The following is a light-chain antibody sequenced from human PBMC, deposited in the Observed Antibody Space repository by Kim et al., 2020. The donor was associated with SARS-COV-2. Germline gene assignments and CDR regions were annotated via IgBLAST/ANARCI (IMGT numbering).Light chain of an antibody. Sequence: ALGQTVRITCQGDSLRSYYATWYQQKPGQAPIVVIYGKNNRPSGIPDRFSGSSSGDTASLTITGTQAGDEADYYCNSRGSNDNVLFGGGTKPTVL. CDR2: GKN. CDR3: NSRGSNDNVL. V-gene: IGLV3-19*01. J-gene: IGLJ2*01. CDR1: SLRSYY.